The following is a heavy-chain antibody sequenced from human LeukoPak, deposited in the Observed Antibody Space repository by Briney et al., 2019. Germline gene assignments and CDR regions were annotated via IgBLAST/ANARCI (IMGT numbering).Heavy chain of an antibody. V-gene: IGHV4-61*09. D-gene: IGHD3-10*01. J-gene: IGHJ3*01. Sequence: SETLSLTCTVSGGSFTSGSDYWSWIRQPPGKRLEWIGHIDTSGSSTFNPSLKSRVTMSLDTSRNEFYLKLNSVAAADTAIYYCARAAIWNNYHYPFDVWGLGTMVSVSS. CDR2: IDTSGSS. CDR3: ARAAIWNNYHYPFDV. CDR1: GGSFTSGSDY.